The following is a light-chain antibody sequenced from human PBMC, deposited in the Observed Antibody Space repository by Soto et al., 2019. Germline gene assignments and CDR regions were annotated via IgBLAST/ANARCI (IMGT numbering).Light chain of an antibody. CDR1: NSNIASNT. CDR3: AAWDDTLKRYV. CDR2: YNN. V-gene: IGLV1-44*01. J-gene: IGLJ1*01. Sequence: VLTKPTSAYETPEQTTSISYSEINSNIASNTVNWYQHLPGTAPKLLIYYNNQRPSGVPDRFSGSKSGTSASLAISGLQSEDESDYYCAAWDDTLKRYVFGTGTKVT.